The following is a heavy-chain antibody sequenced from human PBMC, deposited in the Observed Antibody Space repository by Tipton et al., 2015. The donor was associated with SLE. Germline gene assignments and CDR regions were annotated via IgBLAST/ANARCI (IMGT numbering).Heavy chain of an antibody. CDR1: GFTFSTYW. J-gene: IGHJ6*03. CDR2: INGDGTYT. D-gene: IGHD3-10*01. CDR3: TRGTGSRHYYSMDV. Sequence: GSLRLSCAASGFTFSTYWMHWVRLVPGKGLLWVSHINGDGTYTSYAEAVNGRFTISRDNADNSLSLQMNSLRAEDTAVYYCTRGTGSRHYYSMDVWGSGTTVTVSS. V-gene: IGHV3-74*01.